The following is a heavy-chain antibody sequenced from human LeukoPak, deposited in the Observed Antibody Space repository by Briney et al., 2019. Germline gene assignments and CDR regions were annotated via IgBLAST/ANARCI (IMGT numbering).Heavy chain of an antibody. CDR1: GFTFNNYN. CDR3: ARDKRLEEKGHWFDP. Sequence: KPGGSLRLSCATSGFTFNNYNMNWVRQAPGRALEWVSSITSSGTYIFYADSVKGRFTISRDNAKNSLYLQMNSLRAEDTAVYYCARDKRLEEKGHWFDPWGQGTLVTVSS. V-gene: IGHV3-21*01. CDR2: ITSSGTYI. J-gene: IGHJ5*02. D-gene: IGHD1-1*01.